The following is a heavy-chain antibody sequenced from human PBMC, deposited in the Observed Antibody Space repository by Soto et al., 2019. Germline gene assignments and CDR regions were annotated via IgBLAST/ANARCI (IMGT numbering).Heavy chain of an antibody. Sequence: QVQLVESGGGVVQPGRSLRLSCAASGFSFSSYAMHWVRQAPGKGLEWVAIISHDGNIKRYADSVEGRFIVFRDNSNNTLFLQMESLKTDDTAVYYCAKELAYGDFWRGLEYWGQGNLVTVAS. D-gene: IGHD3-3*01. CDR1: GFSFSSYA. CDR3: AKELAYGDFWRGLEY. V-gene: IGHV3-30*18. CDR2: ISHDGNIK. J-gene: IGHJ4*02.